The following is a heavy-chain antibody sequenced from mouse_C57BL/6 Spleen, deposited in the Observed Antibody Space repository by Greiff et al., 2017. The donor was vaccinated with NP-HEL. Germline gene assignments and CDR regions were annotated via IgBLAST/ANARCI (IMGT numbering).Heavy chain of an antibody. Sequence: QVQLQQSGPELVKPGASVKISCKASGYAFSSSWMNWVKQRPGKGLEWIGRIYPGDGDTNYNGKCKGKATLTADKSSSTAYMQLSSLTSEDYAVYFWARDTTVVHYYYAMDYWGQGTSVTVSS. CDR2: IYPGDGDT. J-gene: IGHJ4*01. D-gene: IGHD1-1*01. CDR1: GYAFSSSW. CDR3: ARDTTVVHYYYAMDY. V-gene: IGHV1-82*01.